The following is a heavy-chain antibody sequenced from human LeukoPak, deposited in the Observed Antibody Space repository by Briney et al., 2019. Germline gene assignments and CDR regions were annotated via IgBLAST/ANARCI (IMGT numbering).Heavy chain of an antibody. J-gene: IGHJ5*02. CDR1: GGTFSSYA. V-gene: IGHV1-69*05. CDR3: ARGGDTAMTDNWVDP. Sequence: ASVKVSCKASGGTFSSYAISWVRQAPGQGLEWMGGIIPIFGTANYAQKFQGRVTITTDESTSTAYMELSSLRSEDTAVYYCARGGDTAMTDNWVDPWGQGTLVTVSS. CDR2: IIPIFGTA. D-gene: IGHD5-18*01.